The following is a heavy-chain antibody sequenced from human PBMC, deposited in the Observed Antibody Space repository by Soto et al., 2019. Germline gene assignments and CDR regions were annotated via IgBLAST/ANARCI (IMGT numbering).Heavy chain of an antibody. D-gene: IGHD3-22*01. Sequence: GESLKISCQGSGYRFTSYYIAWVRQVPGKGLEWVGIIYPGDSDVKYSPTFQGQVTISADRSNPTAYLQWRSLKASDTAMYFCARHFDSSGYYPDYWGQGTQVTVSS. CDR3: ARHFDSSGYYPDY. CDR1: GYRFTSYY. CDR2: IYPGDSDV. J-gene: IGHJ4*02. V-gene: IGHV5-51*01.